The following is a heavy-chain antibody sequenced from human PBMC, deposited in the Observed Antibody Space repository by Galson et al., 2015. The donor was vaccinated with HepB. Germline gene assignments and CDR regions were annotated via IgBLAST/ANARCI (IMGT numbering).Heavy chain of an antibody. CDR1: GGTFSSYA. D-gene: IGHD3-3*01. CDR2: IIPIFGIA. CDR3: ARDKFFEGGQPEGREIPFDY. Sequence: SVKVSCKASGGTFSSYAISWVRQAPGQGLEWMGGIIPIFGIANYAQKLQGRVTITADESTSTAYMELSSLRSEDTAVYYCARDKFFEGGQPEGREIPFDYWGQGTLVTVSS. V-gene: IGHV1-69*13. J-gene: IGHJ4*02.